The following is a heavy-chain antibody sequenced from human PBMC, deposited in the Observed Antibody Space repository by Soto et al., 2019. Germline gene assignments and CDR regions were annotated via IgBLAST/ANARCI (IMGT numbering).Heavy chain of an antibody. CDR3: ARGQGYCSGGSCYGMDV. D-gene: IGHD2-15*01. V-gene: IGHV1-69*13. Sequence: SVKVSCKASRGTFSSYAISWVRQAPGQGLEWMGGIIPIFGTANYAQKFQGRVTITADESTSTAYMELSSLRSEDTAVYYCARGQGYCSGGSCYGMDVWGQGTTVTVSS. CDR2: IIPIFGTA. CDR1: RGTFSSYA. J-gene: IGHJ6*02.